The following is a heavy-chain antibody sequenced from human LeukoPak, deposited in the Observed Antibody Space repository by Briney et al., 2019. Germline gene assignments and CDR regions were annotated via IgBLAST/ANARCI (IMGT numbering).Heavy chain of an antibody. V-gene: IGHV3-66*01. Sequence: PGGSLRLSCAASGFTVSSNYMSWVRQAPGKGLEWVSVIYSGGSTYYADSVKGRFTISRDNSKNTLYLQMNSLRAEDTAVYYCARDPVYCSGGSCQLYYYYGMDVWGQGTTVTVSS. CDR3: ARDPVYCSGGSCQLYYYYGMDV. J-gene: IGHJ6*02. CDR1: GFTVSSNY. CDR2: IYSGGST. D-gene: IGHD2-15*01.